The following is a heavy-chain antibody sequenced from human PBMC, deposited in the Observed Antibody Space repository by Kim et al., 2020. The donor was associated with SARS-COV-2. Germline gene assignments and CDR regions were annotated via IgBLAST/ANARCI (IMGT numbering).Heavy chain of an antibody. CDR3: ASLSY. D-gene: IGHD3-9*01. CDR2: IYYSGST. Sequence: IYYSGSTYYNPSLKSRVTISVDTSKNQFSLKLSSVTAADTAVYYCASLSYWGQGTLVTVSS. V-gene: IGHV4-39*01. J-gene: IGHJ4*02.